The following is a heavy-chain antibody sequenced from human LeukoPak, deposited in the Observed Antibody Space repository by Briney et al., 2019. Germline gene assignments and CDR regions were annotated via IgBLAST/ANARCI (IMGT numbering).Heavy chain of an antibody. Sequence: GESLKISCKGSGYNFINYWIGWVRQMPGKGLEWMGIIYPGDSDTRYSPSFQGQVTISADKSISTAYLQWSSLKASDTAMYYWARRSGFGELQFDYWGKGTLVTVSS. CDR1: GYNFINYW. CDR2: IYPGDSDT. V-gene: IGHV5-51*01. J-gene: IGHJ4*02. D-gene: IGHD3-10*01. CDR3: ARRSGFGELQFDY.